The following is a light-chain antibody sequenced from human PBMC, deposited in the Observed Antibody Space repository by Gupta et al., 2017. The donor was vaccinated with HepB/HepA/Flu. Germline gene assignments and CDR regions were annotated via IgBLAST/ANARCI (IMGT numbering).Light chain of an antibody. Sequence: SALTQPASVSGSPGQSITISCIGPTSAIGGYDYVSCYQQHPGNAPNLIIFDGRYRPPVGASRFSAYKSDNSAALTIAGGQDEDEDDYYCRAETTSSLLFGGGTKLTVL. J-gene: IGLJ2*01. CDR3: RAETTSSLL. CDR1: TSAIGGYDY. V-gene: IGLV2-14*03. CDR2: DGR.